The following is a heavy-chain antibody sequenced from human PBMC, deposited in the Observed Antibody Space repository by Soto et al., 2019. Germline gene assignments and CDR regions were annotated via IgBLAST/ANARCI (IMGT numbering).Heavy chain of an antibody. CDR1: GFSFSNYA. V-gene: IGHV3-64*01. CDR2: ISNNGVST. D-gene: IGHD2-2*01. Sequence: EVQLVESGGILVQPGGSLRLSCVASGFSFSNYAMHWVRQAPGKGLEYVSAISNNGVSTYYANSVKGRFIISRDNSKNTLYLQMGSLRAGDMAVYYCARGGPYQLLSDFDYWGQGTLVTVSS. J-gene: IGHJ4*02. CDR3: ARGGPYQLLSDFDY.